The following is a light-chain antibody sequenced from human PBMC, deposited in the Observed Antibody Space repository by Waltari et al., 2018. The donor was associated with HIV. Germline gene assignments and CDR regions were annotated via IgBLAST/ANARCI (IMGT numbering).Light chain of an antibody. CDR3: QTYDSSLSGSVV. CDR1: RSNIGSNT. J-gene: IGLJ2*01. V-gene: IGLV1-44*01. CDR2: SNN. Sequence: QSVLTQPPSASGTPGQTVTISCSGSRSNIGSNTVNWYQPLPGTAPKLLIDSNNVRPSGVPDRFSGFKSGTSASLAISGLQSQDEADYYCQTYDSSLSGSVVFGGGTKLTVL.